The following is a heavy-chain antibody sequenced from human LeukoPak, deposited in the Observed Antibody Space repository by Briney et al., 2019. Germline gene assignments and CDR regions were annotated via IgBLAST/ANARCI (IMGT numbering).Heavy chain of an antibody. V-gene: IGHV3-21*01. CDR1: GFTFSSYA. CDR3: ARVDDFGYSYGSAY. J-gene: IGHJ4*02. D-gene: IGHD5-18*01. CDR2: ISSSSTYI. Sequence: GGSLRLSFAASGFTFSSYAMDWVRQAPGKGLEWVSSISSSSTYIYYADSMKGRFTISRDNAKKSLFLQMNSLRAEDTAVYYCARVDDFGYSYGSAYWGQGTLVTVSS.